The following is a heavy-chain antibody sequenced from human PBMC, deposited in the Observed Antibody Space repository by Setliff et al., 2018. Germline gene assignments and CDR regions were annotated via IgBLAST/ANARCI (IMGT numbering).Heavy chain of an antibody. CDR1: GYTFTSYD. Sequence: ASVKVSCKASGYTFTSYDINWVRQATGRGLEWMGWMNPNSGNTGYAQKFQGRVTMTRNTSISTAYMELSSLRSEDTAVYYCAREGGWNGIILYYFDYWGQGTMVTVSS. D-gene: IGHD1-1*01. CDR3: AREGGWNGIILYYFDY. CDR2: MNPNSGNT. J-gene: IGHJ4*03. V-gene: IGHV1-8*01.